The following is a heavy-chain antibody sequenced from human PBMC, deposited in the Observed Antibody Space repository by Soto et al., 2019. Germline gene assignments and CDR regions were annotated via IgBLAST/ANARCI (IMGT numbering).Heavy chain of an antibody. V-gene: IGHV3-30*03. J-gene: IGHJ4*02. Sequence: GGSLRLSCAASGFTFSSYGMHWVRQAPGKGLEWVAVISYDGSNKYYADSVKGRFTISRDNSKNTLYLQMNSLRAEDTAVYYCAAELKYCGGDCSVDYWGQGTLVTVSS. CDR2: ISYDGSNK. CDR3: AAELKYCGGDCSVDY. CDR1: GFTFSSYG. D-gene: IGHD2-21*02.